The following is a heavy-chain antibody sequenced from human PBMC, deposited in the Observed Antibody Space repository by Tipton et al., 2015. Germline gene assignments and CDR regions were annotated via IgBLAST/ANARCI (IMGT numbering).Heavy chain of an antibody. Sequence: TLSLTCTVSGGSVTSGSYYWSWIRQPPGKGLEWIGYISYTDGAHYNPALKSRVTISVDTSKNQFSLTLNSVAAADTAVYYCARTYDFTAYSPVGCWGQGTLVTVSS. CDR3: ARTYDFTAYSPVGC. V-gene: IGHV4-61*01. CDR2: ISYTDGA. D-gene: IGHD3-3*01. J-gene: IGHJ4*02. CDR1: GGSVTSGSYY.